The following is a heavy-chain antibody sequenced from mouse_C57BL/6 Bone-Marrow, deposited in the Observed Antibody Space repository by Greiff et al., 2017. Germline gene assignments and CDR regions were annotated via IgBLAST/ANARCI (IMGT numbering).Heavy chain of an antibody. D-gene: IGHD1-1*01. CDR3: TSYYGRSPDWYFDV. V-gene: IGHV14-1*01. CDR2: IDPEDGDT. Sequence: VQLKQPGAELVRPGASVKLSCTASGFNFKDYYMHWVKQRPEQGLEWIGRIDPEDGDTEYAPKFQGKATMTADTSSNTAYLQLSSLTSEDTAVYYCTSYYGRSPDWYFDVWGRGTTVTVSS. CDR1: GFNFKDYY. J-gene: IGHJ1*03.